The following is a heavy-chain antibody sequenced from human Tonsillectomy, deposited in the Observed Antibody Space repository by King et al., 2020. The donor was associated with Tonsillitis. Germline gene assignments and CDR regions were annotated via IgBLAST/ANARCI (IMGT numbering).Heavy chain of an antibody. Sequence: QLVQSGGGLVKPGGSLRLSCAASGFTFSAYYLSWIRQAPGKGLEWIAYITSSDSTIYYADSVKGRFTISRDNAKNSLYLQMNSLRAEDTAVYYCARVIPHSGDDGGWFDTWGQGTLVTVSS. V-gene: IGHV3-11*01. D-gene: IGHD4-17*01. J-gene: IGHJ5*02. CDR3: ARVIPHSGDDGGWFDT. CDR2: ITSSDSTI. CDR1: GFTFSAYY.